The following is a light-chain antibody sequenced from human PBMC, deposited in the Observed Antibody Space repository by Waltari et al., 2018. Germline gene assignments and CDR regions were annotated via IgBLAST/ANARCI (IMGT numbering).Light chain of an antibody. CDR3: SSYAGSNNFV. CDR1: SSDVGAYNY. J-gene: IGLJ1*01. V-gene: IGLV2-8*01. CDR2: EVT. Sequence: QSALTQPPSASGSPGQSVTISCTGTSSDVGAYNYVSWYQQHPGKAPKRIIYEVTTRPSGVPDRFSGSKSGDTASLTVSGLQVEDEADYYCSSYAGSNNFVFGTGTKVTVL.